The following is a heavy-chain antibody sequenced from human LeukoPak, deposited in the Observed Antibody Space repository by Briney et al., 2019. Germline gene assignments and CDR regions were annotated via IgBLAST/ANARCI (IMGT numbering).Heavy chain of an antibody. Sequence: SETLSLTCTVSGGSISSGDYYWSWIRQPPGKGLEWIGYIYYSGSTYYNPSLKSRVTISVDTSKNQFSLKLNSVTAADTAVYYCARNYGSGKLDYWGQGTLVTVSS. V-gene: IGHV4-30-4*01. CDR1: GGSISSGDYY. D-gene: IGHD3-10*01. J-gene: IGHJ4*02. CDR2: IYYSGST. CDR3: ARNYGSGKLDY.